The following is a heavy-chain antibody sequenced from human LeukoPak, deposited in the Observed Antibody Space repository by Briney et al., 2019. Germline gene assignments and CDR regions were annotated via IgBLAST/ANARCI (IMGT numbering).Heavy chain of an antibody. CDR2: INPNSGGT. Sequence: ASVKVSCKASGYTFTGYYMRWVRQAPGQGLEWMGWINPNSGGTNYAQKFQGRVTMTRDTSISTAYMELSRLRSADTAVYYCARDLPGSGWYVHYYYGMDVWGQGTTVTVSS. D-gene: IGHD6-19*01. CDR3: ARDLPGSGWYVHYYYGMDV. J-gene: IGHJ6*02. V-gene: IGHV1-2*02. CDR1: GYTFTGYY.